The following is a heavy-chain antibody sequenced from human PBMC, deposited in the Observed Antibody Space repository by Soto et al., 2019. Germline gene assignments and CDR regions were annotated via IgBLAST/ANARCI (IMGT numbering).Heavy chain of an antibody. J-gene: IGHJ4*02. CDR1: GFTFSSYG. CDR2: IWYDGSNK. Sequence: QVQLVEPGGGVVQPGRSLRLSCAASGFTFSSYGMHWVRQAPGKGLEWVAVIWYDGSNKYYADSVKGRFTISRDNSKNTLYLQMNSLRAEDTAVYYCARDSSGLIAVAGLYFDYWGQGTLVTVSS. D-gene: IGHD6-19*01. CDR3: ARDSSGLIAVAGLYFDY. V-gene: IGHV3-33*01.